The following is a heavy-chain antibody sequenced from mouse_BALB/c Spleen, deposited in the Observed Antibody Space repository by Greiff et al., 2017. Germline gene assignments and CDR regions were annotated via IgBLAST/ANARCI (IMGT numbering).Heavy chain of an antibody. J-gene: IGHJ4*01. CDR2: IRLKSNNYAT. V-gene: IGHV6-6*02. Sequence: EVQLVESGGGLVQPGGSMKLSCVASGFTFSNYWMNWVRQSPEKGLEWVAEIRLKSNNYATHYAESVKGRFTISRDDSKSSVYLQMNNLRAEDTGIYYCTRLGDGSSYDAMDYWGQGTSVTVSS. CDR1: GFTFSNYW. D-gene: IGHD1-1*01. CDR3: TRLGDGSSYDAMDY.